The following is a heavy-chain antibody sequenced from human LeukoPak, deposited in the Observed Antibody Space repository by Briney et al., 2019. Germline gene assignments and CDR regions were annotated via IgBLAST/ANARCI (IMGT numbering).Heavy chain of an antibody. V-gene: IGHV4-39*01. D-gene: IGHD5-18*01. CDR1: GGSISSSSYY. CDR3: ARRDTAIDGDAFDI. J-gene: IGHJ3*02. Sequence: PSETLSLTCTVSGGSISSSSYYWSWIRQPPGKGLEWIGSIYYSGSTYYNPSLKSRVTISVDTSKNQFSLKLSSVTAADTAVYYCARRDTAIDGDAFDIWGQGTMVTVSS. CDR2: IYYSGST.